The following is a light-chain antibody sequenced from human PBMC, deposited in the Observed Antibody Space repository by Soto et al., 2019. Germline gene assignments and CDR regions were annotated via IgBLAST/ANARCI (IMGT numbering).Light chain of an antibody. J-gene: IGLJ1*01. CDR1: SSDVGGYNY. CDR2: EVS. V-gene: IGLV2-14*01. CDR3: SSYTSTSTRV. Sequence: QSALTQPAFVSGSPGQSITISCTGTSSDVGGYNYVSWYQHPPGKAPKLMISEVSNRPSGVSNRFSGSKSGNTASLTISGIQAEDEADYYCSSYTSTSTRVFGTGTKLTVL.